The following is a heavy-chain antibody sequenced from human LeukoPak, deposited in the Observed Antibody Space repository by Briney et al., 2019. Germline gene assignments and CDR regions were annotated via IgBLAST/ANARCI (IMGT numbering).Heavy chain of an antibody. V-gene: IGHV3-33*01. J-gene: IGHJ3*02. D-gene: IGHD2/OR15-2a*01. CDR3: AREIYDGFDI. Sequence: PGGSLTLSCAASGFTFSSYGMHWVRQAPGKGLEWVAVIWYDGSDKYYGDSVKGRFTISRDNSKNTLYLQMNSLRVEDTAVYYCAREIYDGFDIWGQGTMVTVSS. CDR1: GFTFSSYG. CDR2: IWYDGSDK.